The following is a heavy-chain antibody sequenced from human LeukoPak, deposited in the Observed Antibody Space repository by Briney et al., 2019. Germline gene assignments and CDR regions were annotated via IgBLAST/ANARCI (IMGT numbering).Heavy chain of an antibody. J-gene: IGHJ4*02. V-gene: IGHV1-18*01. Sequence: ASVKVSFKASGYTFTTYGISWVRQAPGQGLEWMGWISAYNGDTNYAQRLQGRVTMTTDTSTSTAYMELRSLRSDDTAVYYCAKRRLGAANPGDFDYWGQGTLVTVSS. D-gene: IGHD2-15*01. CDR2: ISAYNGDT. CDR3: AKRRLGAANPGDFDY. CDR1: GYTFTTYG.